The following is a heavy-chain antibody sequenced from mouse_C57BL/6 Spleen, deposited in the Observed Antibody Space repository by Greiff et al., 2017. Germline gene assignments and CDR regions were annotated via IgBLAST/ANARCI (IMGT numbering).Heavy chain of an antibody. CDR2: IDPSDSET. CDR3: AREGLSVAPFDY. V-gene: IGHV1-52*01. CDR1: GYTFTSYW. J-gene: IGHJ2*01. D-gene: IGHD1-1*01. Sequence: QVQLKQPGAELVRPGSSVKLSCKASGYTFTSYWMHWVKQRPIQGLEWIGNIDPSDSETHYNQKFKDKATLTVDKSSSTAYMQLSSLTSEDSAVYYCAREGLSVAPFDYWGQGTTLTVSS.